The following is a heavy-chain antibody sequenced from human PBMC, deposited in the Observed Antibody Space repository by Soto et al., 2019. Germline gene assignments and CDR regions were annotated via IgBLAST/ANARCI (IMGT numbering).Heavy chain of an antibody. CDR1: GLTASKNN. Sequence: EEQLVESGGDLVQPGGSLRLPCAASGLTASKNNISWVRQAPGKGLGWVSLIYSGGSTYYADSVKGRFTISRDSSKNTLYLQMNSLRAEDTAMYYCAAYSHKGYWGQGTLVTVSS. CDR2: IYSGGST. CDR3: AAYSHKGY. V-gene: IGHV3-66*01. D-gene: IGHD3-16*01. J-gene: IGHJ4*02.